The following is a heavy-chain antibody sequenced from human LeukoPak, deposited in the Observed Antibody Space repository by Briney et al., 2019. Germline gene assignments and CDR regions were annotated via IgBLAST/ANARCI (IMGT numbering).Heavy chain of an antibody. V-gene: IGHV3-49*03. CDR3: TRRYNYDSSGYYYVRDAFDI. CDR1: GFTFGDYA. Sequence: QPGRSLRLSCTASGFTFGDYAMSWFRQAPGKGLEWVGFIRSKAYGGTTEYAASVKGRFTISRDDSKSIAYLQMNSLKTEDTAVYYCTRRYNYDSSGYYYVRDAFDIWGQGTMVTVSS. J-gene: IGHJ3*02. D-gene: IGHD3-22*01. CDR2: IRSKAYGGTT.